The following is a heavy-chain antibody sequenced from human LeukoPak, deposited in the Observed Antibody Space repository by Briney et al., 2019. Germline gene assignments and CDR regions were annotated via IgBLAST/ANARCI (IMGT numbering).Heavy chain of an antibody. D-gene: IGHD7-27*01. CDR3: ARGPPNWGMVGY. CDR1: GYTFTSFD. J-gene: IGHJ4*02. V-gene: IGHV1-8*01. Sequence: ASVKVSCKASGYTFTSFDFNWVRQATGQGLEWMGWMKSNNGHTGYAQKFQGRVTMTRDTSISTAYMELSSLTFEHTAVYYCARGPPNWGMVGYWGQGTLVTVSS. CDR2: MKSNNGHT.